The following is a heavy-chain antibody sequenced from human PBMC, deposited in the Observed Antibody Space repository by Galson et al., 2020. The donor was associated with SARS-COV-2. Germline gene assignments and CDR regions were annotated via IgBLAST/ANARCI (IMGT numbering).Heavy chain of an antibody. D-gene: IGHD4-17*01. Sequence: GETLNISCAASGSSFSTYDMNWVRPAPRTGLECASSLSRSTSNIYYLASVRCRFTISRDNAENSLYLQMDSLRAEDTAVYFCARDNGDYARQSGMDVWGQGTTVTVSS. CDR2: LSRSTSNI. CDR1: GSSFSTYD. J-gene: IGHJ6*02. CDR3: ARDNGDYARQSGMDV. V-gene: IGHV3-48*03.